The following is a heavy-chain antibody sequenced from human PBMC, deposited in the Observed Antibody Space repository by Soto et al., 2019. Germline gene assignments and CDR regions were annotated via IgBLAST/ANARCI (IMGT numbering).Heavy chain of an antibody. CDR2: IHATESS. CDR3: ARDPHYGMDV. Sequence: SETLSLTCSVPYGSISTFHWSWIRQSAGKGLEWIGRIHATESSNYNPSFKSRATMSVDTSKNQFYLKVRSVTAADTAVYYCARDPHYGMDVWGRGTTVTVSS. J-gene: IGHJ6*02. CDR1: YGSISTFH. V-gene: IGHV4-4*07.